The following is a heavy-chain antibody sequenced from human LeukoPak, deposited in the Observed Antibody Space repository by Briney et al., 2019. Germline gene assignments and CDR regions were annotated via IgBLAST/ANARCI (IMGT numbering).Heavy chain of an antibody. V-gene: IGHV1-18*03. CDR3: ARENRYSSGWYGVYYYYYMDV. J-gene: IGHJ6*03. Sequence: ASVKVSCKASGYTFTSYGISWVRQAPGQGLEWMGWISAYNGSTNYAQKLQGRVTMTTDTSTSTAYMELSSLRSEDMAVYYCARENRYSSGWYGVYYYYYMDVWGKGTTVTVSS. CDR1: GYTFTSYG. CDR2: ISAYNGST. D-gene: IGHD6-19*01.